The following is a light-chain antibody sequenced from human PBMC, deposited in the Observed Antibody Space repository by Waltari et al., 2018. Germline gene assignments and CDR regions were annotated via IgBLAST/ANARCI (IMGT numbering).Light chain of an antibody. V-gene: IGKV3-20*01. CDR2: DAS. CDR3: QQYGSPPMI. CDR1: PSVSSSY. J-gene: IGKJ5*01. Sequence: ELVLTQSPGTLSLSPGERATLSCRASPSVSSSYLAWYQQKPGQAPRLLMYDASSRATGIPDRFSGSGSGTDFTLTISRLEPEDFAVYYCQQYGSPPMIFGQGTRLEIK.